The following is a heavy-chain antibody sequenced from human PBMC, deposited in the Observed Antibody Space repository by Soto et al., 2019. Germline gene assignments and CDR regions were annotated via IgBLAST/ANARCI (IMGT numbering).Heavy chain of an antibody. CDR1: GFTFRTYV. Sequence: GGSLRLSCEAAGFTFRTYVMHWVRQAPGKGLVGGSRIKSDGRGTYYADSVEGRFTISRDNAKNTLYLQMNSLRAEDTAVYYCAIRASYYDSSGYFHHWGQATLVTVSS. CDR2: IKSDGRGT. CDR3: AIRASYYDSSGYFHH. V-gene: IGHV3-74*01. J-gene: IGHJ4*02. D-gene: IGHD3-22*01.